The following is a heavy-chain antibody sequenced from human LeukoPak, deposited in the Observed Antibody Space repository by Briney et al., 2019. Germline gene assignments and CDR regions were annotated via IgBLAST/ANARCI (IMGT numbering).Heavy chain of an antibody. V-gene: IGHV4-39*07. J-gene: IGHJ6*03. CDR2: IYYSGNT. D-gene: IGHD5-24*01. Sequence: SETLSLTCTVSGGSISSSSYYWGWIRQPPGKGLEWIGSIYYSGNTYYNPSLKSRVTISVDASKNQFSLKLSSVTAADTAVYYCARTGSSPRRDGYNRRFYYYYYMDVWGKGTTVTISS. CDR3: ARTGSSPRRDGYNRRFYYYYYMDV. CDR1: GGSISSSSYY.